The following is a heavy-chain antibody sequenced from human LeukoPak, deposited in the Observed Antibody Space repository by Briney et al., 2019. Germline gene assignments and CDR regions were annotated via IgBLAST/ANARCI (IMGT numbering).Heavy chain of an antibody. CDR3: AKDISRTSCKECGAFDL. Sequence: GGSLRLSCPASGLSLSIYAVSWARHAAGRGAEWVSPIGGSGGSTYYGISVMGRFTISRENSENTLYLKIHTLRAEYTCVYLCAKDISRTSCKECGAFDLWGQGTMVTGSS. J-gene: IGHJ3*01. CDR1: GLSLSIYA. V-gene: IGHV3-23*01. D-gene: IGHD2-2*01. CDR2: IGGSGGST.